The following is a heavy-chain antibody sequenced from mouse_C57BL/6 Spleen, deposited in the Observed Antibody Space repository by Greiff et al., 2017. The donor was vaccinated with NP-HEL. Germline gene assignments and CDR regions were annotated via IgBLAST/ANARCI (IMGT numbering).Heavy chain of an antibody. Sequence: EVQLQESGGGLVKPGGSLKLSCAASGFTFSDYGMHWVRQAPEKGLEWVAYISSGSSTIYYADTVTGRFTISRDNAKNTLFLQMTSLGSEDTAMYYCARNYYYGSSYVKYYAMDYWGQGTSVTVSS. CDR1: GFTFSDYG. CDR3: ARNYYYGSSYVKYYAMDY. D-gene: IGHD1-1*01. J-gene: IGHJ4*01. CDR2: ISSGSSTI. V-gene: IGHV5-17*01.